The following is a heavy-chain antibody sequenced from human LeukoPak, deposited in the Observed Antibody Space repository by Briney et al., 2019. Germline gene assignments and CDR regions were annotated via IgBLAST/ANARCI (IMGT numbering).Heavy chain of an antibody. D-gene: IGHD3-22*01. J-gene: IGHJ4*02. CDR2: IYYSGST. CDR3: ARSHDSSGYYYNY. CDR1: GGSNSSGDYY. Sequence: PSQTLSLTCTVSGGSNSSGDYYWTWIRQPPGKGLEWIGYIYYSGSTLYNPSLKTRVTISLDTPKNQFSLKLSSVTAADTAVYYCARSHDSSGYYYNYWGQGTLVTVSS. V-gene: IGHV4-30-4*01.